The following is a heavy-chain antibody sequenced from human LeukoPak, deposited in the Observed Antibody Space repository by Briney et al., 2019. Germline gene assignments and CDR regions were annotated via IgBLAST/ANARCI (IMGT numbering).Heavy chain of an antibody. D-gene: IGHD1-1*01. J-gene: IGHJ6*03. CDR3: AKNAVRAYYYMDV. Sequence: ASVKVSCKASGYTFTSYDINWVRQPTRQGLEWMGGMNPNSCNTGYAQKFQGRVTMARNTTISTAYMQLSSLRSEHTAVYYCAKNAVRAYYYMDVWGKGTTVTVSS. CDR1: GYTFTSYD. CDR2: MNPNSCNT. V-gene: IGHV1-8*01.